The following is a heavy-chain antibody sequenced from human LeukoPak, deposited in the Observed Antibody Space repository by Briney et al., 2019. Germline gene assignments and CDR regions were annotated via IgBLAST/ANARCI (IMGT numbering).Heavy chain of an antibody. CDR2: ISGSGGST. D-gene: IGHD6-19*01. CDR1: GFTFSSYA. V-gene: IGHV3-23*01. J-gene: IGHJ6*02. Sequence: GGSLRLSCAASGFTFSSYAMSWVRQAPGKGLEWVSAISGSGGSTYYADSVKGRFTISRDNSKNTLYLQMTSLRAEDTAIYYCARDQGFSSGWLVSAMDVWGQGTTVTVSS. CDR3: ARDQGFSSGWLVSAMDV.